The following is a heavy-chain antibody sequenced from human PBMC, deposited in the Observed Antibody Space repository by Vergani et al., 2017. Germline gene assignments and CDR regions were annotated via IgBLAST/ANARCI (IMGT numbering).Heavy chain of an antibody. Sequence: QVQLQQWGAGLLKPSETLSLTCAVYGGSFSGYYWSWIRQPPGKGLEWIGEINHSGSTNYNPSLKSRVTISVDTSKNQFSLNLSSVTAADTAVYYCAREIPSSGAPGYQLFLSYYYYYMDVWGKGTTVTVSS. V-gene: IGHV4-34*01. J-gene: IGHJ6*03. CDR3: AREIPSSGAPGYQLFLSYYYYYMDV. CDR2: INHSGST. CDR1: GGSFSGYY. D-gene: IGHD2-2*01.